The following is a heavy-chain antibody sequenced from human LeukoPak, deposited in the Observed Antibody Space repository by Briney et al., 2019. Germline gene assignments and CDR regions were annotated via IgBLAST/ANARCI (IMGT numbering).Heavy chain of an antibody. V-gene: IGHV3-21*01. D-gene: IGHD6-19*01. CDR2: ISSSSSYI. CDR3: ARALYSSGWYPAEEVGDAFDI. CDR1: GFTFSSYS. Sequence: PGGSLRLSCAASGFTFSSYSMNWVRQAPGKGLEWVSSISSSSSYIYYADSVKGRFTISRDNAKNSLYLQMNSLRAEDTAVYYCARALYSSGWYPAEEVGDAFDIWGQGTMVTVSS. J-gene: IGHJ3*02.